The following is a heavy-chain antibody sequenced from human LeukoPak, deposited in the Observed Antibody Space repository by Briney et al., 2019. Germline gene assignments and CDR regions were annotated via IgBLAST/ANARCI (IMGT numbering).Heavy chain of an antibody. J-gene: IGHJ4*02. CDR1: GGSISTYY. V-gene: IGHV4-4*07. Sequence: SETLSLTCTVSGGSISTYYWSWIRQPAGKGLEWIGRIYTSGSTNYNPSLKSRLTMSVDTSKNQFSLKLNSVTAADTAVYFCARDSSRSGYYDFWGQGTLVTVSS. CDR2: IYTSGST. D-gene: IGHD6-19*01. CDR3: ARDSSRSGYYDF.